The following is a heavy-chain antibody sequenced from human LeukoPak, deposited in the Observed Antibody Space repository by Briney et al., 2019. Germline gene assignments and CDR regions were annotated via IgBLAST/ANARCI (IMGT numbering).Heavy chain of an antibody. CDR1: SGSISSGVYY. CDR2: IYYSGST. Sequence: PSQTLSLTCPVSSGSISSGVYYWSWIRQHPGKGLEWIGYIYYSGSTYYNPSLKSRVTISVDTSKNQFSLKLSSVTAADTAVYYCARGVRWLQLSYFDYWGQETLVTVSS. D-gene: IGHD5-24*01. J-gene: IGHJ4*02. V-gene: IGHV4-31*03. CDR3: ARGVRWLQLSYFDY.